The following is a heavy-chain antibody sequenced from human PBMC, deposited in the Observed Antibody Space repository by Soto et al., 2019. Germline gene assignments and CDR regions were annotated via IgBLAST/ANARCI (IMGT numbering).Heavy chain of an antibody. Sequence: ASVKVSCKASGFTFTSSAVQWVRQARGQRLEWIGWIVVGSGNTNYAQKFQERVTITRDMSTSTAYMELSSLRSEDTAVYYCAAEPCSGGSCYRTGVVYWGQGTLVTVSS. CDR3: AAEPCSGGSCYRTGVVY. CDR2: IVVGSGNT. CDR1: GFTFTSSA. V-gene: IGHV1-58*01. D-gene: IGHD2-15*01. J-gene: IGHJ4*02.